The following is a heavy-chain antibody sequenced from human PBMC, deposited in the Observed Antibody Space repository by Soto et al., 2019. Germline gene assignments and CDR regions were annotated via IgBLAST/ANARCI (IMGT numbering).Heavy chain of an antibody. D-gene: IGHD1-1*01. J-gene: IGHJ4*02. CDR2: ISPYKGNA. CDR3: VREFHPYNRNDRTLGY. V-gene: IGHV1-18*01. Sequence: QVQLAQSGGEVKKPGASVKVSCKASGYTFTTYDFNWVRQAPGQGLEWMGWISPYKGNANYAQKFHDRITLTTDTSTTTAYMELRSLTSDDTAIYYCVREFHPYNRNDRTLGYWGQGTLVTVSS. CDR1: GYTFTTYD.